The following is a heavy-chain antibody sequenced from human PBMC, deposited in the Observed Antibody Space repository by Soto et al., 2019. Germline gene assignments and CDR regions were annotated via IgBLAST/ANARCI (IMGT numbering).Heavy chain of an antibody. J-gene: IGHJ5*02. CDR3: ARLGVYDYIWGSYRYTRWFDP. CDR2: IVVGSGNT. V-gene: IGHV1-58*02. CDR1: GFTFTSSA. Sequence: ASVKVSCKASGFTFTSSAMQWVRQARGQRLEWIGWIVVGSGNTNYAQKFQERVTITRDMSTSTAYMELSSVTAADTAVYYCARLGVYDYIWGSYRYTRWFDPWGQGTLVTVSS. D-gene: IGHD3-16*02.